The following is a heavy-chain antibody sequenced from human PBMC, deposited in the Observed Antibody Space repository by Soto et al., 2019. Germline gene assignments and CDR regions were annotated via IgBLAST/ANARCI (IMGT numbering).Heavy chain of an antibody. D-gene: IGHD3-3*01. J-gene: IGHJ4*02. CDR1: GGSISSSNW. Sequence: SETLSLTCAVSGGSISSSNWWSWVRQPPGKGLEWIGEIYHSGSTNYNPSLKSRVTISVDKSKNQFSLKLSSVTAADTAVYYCARSSSTYYDFWSGYYLLYYFDYWGQGTLVTVSS. CDR2: IYHSGST. V-gene: IGHV4-4*02. CDR3: ARSSSTYYDFWSGYYLLYYFDY.